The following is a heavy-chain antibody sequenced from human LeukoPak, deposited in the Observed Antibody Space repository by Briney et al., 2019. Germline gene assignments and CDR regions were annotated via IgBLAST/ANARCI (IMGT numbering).Heavy chain of an antibody. J-gene: IGHJ4*02. CDR3: ARVDTAMVDMDY. CDR2: INPSGGST. V-gene: IGHV1-46*01. CDR1: GYTFTSYY. D-gene: IGHD5-18*01. Sequence: ASVKVSCKASGYTFTSYYMHWVRQAPGQGLEWMGIINPSGGSTSYAQKFQGRVAMTRDTSTSTVYMELSSLRSEDTAVYYCARVDTAMVDMDYWGQGTLVTVSS.